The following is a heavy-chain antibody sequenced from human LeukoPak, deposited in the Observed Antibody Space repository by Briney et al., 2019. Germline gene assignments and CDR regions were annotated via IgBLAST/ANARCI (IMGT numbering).Heavy chain of an antibody. J-gene: IGHJ4*02. Sequence: GGSLRLPCAASGFTFSSYAMSWVRQAPGKGLEWVSVISGSGGATYYADSVKGRFTISRDNSKNTLYLQMNSLRAEDTAVYYCAKDGVATITYAYWGQGTLVTVSS. CDR3: AKDGVATITYAY. CDR2: ISGSGGAT. D-gene: IGHD5-12*01. CDR1: GFTFSSYA. V-gene: IGHV3-23*01.